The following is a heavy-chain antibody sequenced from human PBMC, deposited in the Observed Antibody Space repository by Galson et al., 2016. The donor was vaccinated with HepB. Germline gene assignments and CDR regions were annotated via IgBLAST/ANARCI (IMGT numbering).Heavy chain of an antibody. CDR1: GFTFSDYY. Sequence: SLRLSCAASGFTFSDYYMSWIRQAPGKGLEWVSYISSSGGTIYYADSVKGRFTISRDNAKNSLYLQMNSLRADDTAVYYCARDQVVLAATGAFDIWGRGTVVTVSS. CDR2: ISSSGGTI. J-gene: IGHJ3*02. D-gene: IGHD2-15*01. V-gene: IGHV3-11*01. CDR3: ARDQVVLAATGAFDI.